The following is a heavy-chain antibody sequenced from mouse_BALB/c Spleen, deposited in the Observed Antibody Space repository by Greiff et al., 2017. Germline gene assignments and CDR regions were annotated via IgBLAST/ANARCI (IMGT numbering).Heavy chain of an antibody. CDR3: AAMIKGYAMDY. V-gene: IGHV14-3*02. D-gene: IGHD2-4*01. CDR1: CFHIKDTP. J-gene: IGHJ4*01. Sequence: EVQLQPSGAELVKPGASVKLSCTASCFHIKDTPMPLVKQRPEQGLEWIGRIDPANGNTKYDPKFQGKATITADTSSNTAYLQLSSLTSEDTAVYYCAAMIKGYAMDYWGQGTSVTVSS. CDR2: IDPANGNT.